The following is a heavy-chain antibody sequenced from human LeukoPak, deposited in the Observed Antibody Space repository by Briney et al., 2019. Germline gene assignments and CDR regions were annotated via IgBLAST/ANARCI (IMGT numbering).Heavy chain of an antibody. J-gene: IGHJ4*02. CDR2: ISGNTGST. CDR1: GFTFTNYA. CDR3: AKAYNSGWYYFDY. Sequence: GGSLRLSCAASGFTFTNYAMSWARQTPGKGLEWVSGISGNTGSTHYADSVKGRFTISRDDSKNTLYLQMNSLRAEDTAVYYCAKAYNSGWYYFDYWGQGTLVTVSS. V-gene: IGHV3-23*01. D-gene: IGHD6-19*01.